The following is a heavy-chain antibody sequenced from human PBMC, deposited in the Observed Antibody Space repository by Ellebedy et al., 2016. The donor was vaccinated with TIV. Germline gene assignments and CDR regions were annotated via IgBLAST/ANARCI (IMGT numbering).Heavy chain of an antibody. Sequence: LSLTXXASGFTFSSYAMSWVRQAPGKGLEWVSAISGSGGSTYYADSVKGRFTISRDNSKNTLYLQMNSLRAEDTAVYYCAKWGPSGYEYYFDYWGQGTLVTVSS. CDR2: ISGSGGST. CDR1: GFTFSSYA. CDR3: AKWGPSGYEYYFDY. J-gene: IGHJ4*02. D-gene: IGHD5-12*01. V-gene: IGHV3-23*01.